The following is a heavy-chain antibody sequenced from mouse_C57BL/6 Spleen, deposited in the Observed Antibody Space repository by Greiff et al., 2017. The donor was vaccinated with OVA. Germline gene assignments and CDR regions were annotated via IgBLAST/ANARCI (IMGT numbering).Heavy chain of an antibody. Sequence: VQLQQSGPELVKPGASVKISCKASGYSFTSYYIHWVKQRPGQGLEWIGWIYPGSGNTKYNEKFKGKATLTADTSSSTAYMQLSSLTSEDSAVYYCARERGSSFDYWGQGTTLTVSS. D-gene: IGHD1-1*01. J-gene: IGHJ2*01. CDR1: GYSFTSYY. CDR2: IYPGSGNT. V-gene: IGHV1-66*01. CDR3: ARERGSSFDY.